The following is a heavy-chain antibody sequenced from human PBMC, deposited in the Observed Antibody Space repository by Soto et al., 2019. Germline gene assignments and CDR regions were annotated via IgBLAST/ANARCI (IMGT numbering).Heavy chain of an antibody. J-gene: IGHJ4*02. V-gene: IGHV4-31*03. CDR3: ARLSNPWGNSVMDY. D-gene: IGHD3-16*01. CDR1: GNFISSGGYY. Sequence: SDTLCLTCTVPGNFISSGGYYWRWIRQHPGKGLEWIGYIYYSGSTYYNPSLKSRVTISVDTSKNQFSLKLSSVTAADTAVYYCARLSNPWGNSVMDYWGQGTLVTVS. CDR2: IYYSGST.